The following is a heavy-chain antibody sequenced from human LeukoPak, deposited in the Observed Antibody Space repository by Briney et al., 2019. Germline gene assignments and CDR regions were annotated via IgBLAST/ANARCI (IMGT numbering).Heavy chain of an antibody. CDR1: GFTFSTYA. J-gene: IGHJ4*02. D-gene: IGHD6-19*01. V-gene: IGHV3-30*04. Sequence: GRSLRLSRAASGFTFSTYAMHWVRQAPGKGLEWVTVISYDAKNEYYADSVRGRFTISRDNSKNTLYLQMNSLRPDDTAVYYCAVGGSGWFFDYWGQGTLVTVSS. CDR3: AVGGSGWFFDY. CDR2: ISYDAKNE.